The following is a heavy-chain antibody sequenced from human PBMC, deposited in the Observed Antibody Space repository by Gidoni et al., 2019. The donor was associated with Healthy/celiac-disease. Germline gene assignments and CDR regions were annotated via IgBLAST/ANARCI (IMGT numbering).Heavy chain of an antibody. D-gene: IGHD6-19*01. CDR2: ISSSGSTI. Sequence: EVQLVEPGGGLVQPGVSLRLSCAASGFTFSSYEMNWVRQAPGKGLEWVSYISSSGSTIYYADSVKGRFTISRDNAKNSLYLQMNSLRAEDTAVYYCAREGSSGWIDYWGQGTLVTVSS. CDR3: AREGSSGWIDY. J-gene: IGHJ4*02. V-gene: IGHV3-48*03. CDR1: GFTFSSYE.